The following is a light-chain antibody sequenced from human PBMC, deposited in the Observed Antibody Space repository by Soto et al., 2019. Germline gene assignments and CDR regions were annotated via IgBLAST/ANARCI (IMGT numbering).Light chain of an antibody. CDR1: QSVLYSSNNKNY. CDR3: QQYNNWPRT. V-gene: IGKV4-1*01. J-gene: IGKJ1*01. Sequence: DILMTQSPDSLAVSLGERATINCKSSQSVLYSSNNKNYLAWYQQKPGQPPKLLIYWASTRESGVPDRFSGSGSGTEFTLTINSLQSEDFAVYYCQQYNNWPRTFGQGTKVDIK. CDR2: WAS.